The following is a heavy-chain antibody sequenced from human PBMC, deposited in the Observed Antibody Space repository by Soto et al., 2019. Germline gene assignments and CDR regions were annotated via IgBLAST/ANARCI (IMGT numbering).Heavy chain of an antibody. CDR1: GYTFTSYD. V-gene: IGHV1-3*01. Sequence: ASVKVSCKASGYTFTSYDINWVRQATGQGLEWMGWMNAGNGNTKYSQKFQGRVTITRNTSASTAYMELSSLRSEDTAVYYCARPSSSRTYYYYGMDVWGQGTTVTVSS. J-gene: IGHJ6*02. CDR2: MNAGNGNT. D-gene: IGHD6-6*01. CDR3: ARPSSSRTYYYYGMDV.